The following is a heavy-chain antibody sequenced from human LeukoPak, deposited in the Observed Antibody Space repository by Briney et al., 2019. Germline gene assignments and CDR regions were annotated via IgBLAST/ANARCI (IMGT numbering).Heavy chain of an antibody. V-gene: IGHV4-59*12. CDR2: IYYSGST. D-gene: IGHD1-26*01. J-gene: IGHJ6*03. Sequence: SETLSLTCTVSGGSISSYYWSRIRQPPGKGLEWIGYIYYSGSTNYNPSLKSRVSISVDTSKNQFSLKLSSVTAADTAVYYCARRWVWSGSYRANYYMDVWGKGTTVTVSS. CDR3: ARRWVWSGSYRANYYMDV. CDR1: GGSISSYY.